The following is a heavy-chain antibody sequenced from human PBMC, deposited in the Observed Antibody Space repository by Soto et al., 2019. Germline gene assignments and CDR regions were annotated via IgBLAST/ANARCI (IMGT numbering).Heavy chain of an antibody. CDR3: ARKYFGTTLYYIDY. V-gene: IGHV4-4*02. D-gene: IGHD1-1*01. Sequence: SETLSLTCDVSGDSITTNNWLGWVRQSPGTGLEWIGEIFHRGSTYSNPSLRSRVLMSLDKSKNQFSLRLNSVTAADTAIYYCARKYFGTTLYYIDYWGQGIPVTVS. CDR1: GDSITTNNW. CDR2: IFHRGST. J-gene: IGHJ4*02.